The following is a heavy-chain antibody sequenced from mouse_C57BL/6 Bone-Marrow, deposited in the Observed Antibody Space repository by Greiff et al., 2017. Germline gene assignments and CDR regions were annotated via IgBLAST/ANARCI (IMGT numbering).Heavy chain of an antibody. V-gene: IGHV1-18*01. CDR1: GYTFTDYN. CDR2: INPNNGGT. CDR3: ARRGYYCGSSPFAY. J-gene: IGHJ3*01. Sequence: VQLKESGPELVKPGASVKIPCKASGYTFTDYNMDWVKQSHGKSLEWIGDINPNNGGTIYNQKFKGKATLTVDKSSSTAYMELRSLTSEDTAVYYCARRGYYCGSSPFAYWGQGTLVTVSA. D-gene: IGHD1-1*01.